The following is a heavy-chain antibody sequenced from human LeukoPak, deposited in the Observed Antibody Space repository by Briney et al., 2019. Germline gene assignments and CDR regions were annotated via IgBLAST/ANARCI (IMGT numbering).Heavy chain of an antibody. D-gene: IGHD4-17*01. V-gene: IGHV3-7*02. Sequence: GGSLRLSCAASGFTFSTSWMSWVRQAPGKGLEWLGNIKGDGSEKQYVDSVMGRFTVSRDNAKNSLYLQMNILRGDDTAVYYCAKYSGAYAIEYWGQGTLVTVSS. CDR1: GFTFSTSW. CDR3: AKYSGAYAIEY. CDR2: IKGDGSEK. J-gene: IGHJ4*02.